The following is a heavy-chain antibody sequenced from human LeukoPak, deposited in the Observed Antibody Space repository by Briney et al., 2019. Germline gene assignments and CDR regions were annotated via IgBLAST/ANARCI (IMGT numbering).Heavy chain of an antibody. CDR3: ARLSGNSWDIVVVPAAKSWFDP. V-gene: IGHV4-39*01. D-gene: IGHD2-2*01. CDR1: GGSITSSSYY. CDR2: IYYSGST. Sequence: PSETLSLTCTVSGGSITSSSYYWGWIRQPQGKGLEWIGSIYYSGSTYYNPSLKSRVTISVDTSKNQFSLKLSSVTAADTAVYYCARLSGNSWDIVVVPAAKSWFDPWGQGTLITVSS. J-gene: IGHJ5*02.